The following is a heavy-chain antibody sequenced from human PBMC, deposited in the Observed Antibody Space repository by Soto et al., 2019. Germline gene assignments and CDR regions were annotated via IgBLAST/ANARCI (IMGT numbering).Heavy chain of an antibody. D-gene: IGHD3-9*01. J-gene: IGHJ4*02. CDR2: IYYSGST. CDR1: GGSISSYY. CDR3: AREEGRLAFDY. V-gene: IGHV4-59*01. Sequence: SETLSLTCTVSGGSISSYYWSWIRQPPGKGLEWIGYIYYSGSTNYNPSLKSRVTISVDTSKNQFSLKLSSVTAADTAAYYCAREEGRLAFDYWGQGTLVTVSS.